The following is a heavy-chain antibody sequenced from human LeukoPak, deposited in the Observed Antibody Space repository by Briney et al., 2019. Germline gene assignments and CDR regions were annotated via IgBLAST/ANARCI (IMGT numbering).Heavy chain of an antibody. J-gene: IGHJ5*02. D-gene: IGHD3-10*01. CDR1: GFTFSSYS. CDR3: ARDAMVRGVMNWFDP. CDR2: ISSSSSYI. V-gene: IGHV3-21*01. Sequence: KTGGSLRLSCAASGFTFSSYSMNWVRQAPGKGLEWVSSISSSSSYIYYADSVKGRFTISRDNAKNSLYLQMNGLRAEDTAVYYCARDAMVRGVMNWFDPWGQGTLVTVSS.